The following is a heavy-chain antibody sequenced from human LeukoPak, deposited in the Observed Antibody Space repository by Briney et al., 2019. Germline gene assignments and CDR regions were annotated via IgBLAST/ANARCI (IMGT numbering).Heavy chain of an antibody. CDR1: GDSVSSNKAI. D-gene: IGHD2-2*01. V-gene: IGHV6-1*01. Sequence: SQTLSLTCAISGDSVSSNKAIWHWIRQSPSRGLEWQGRTYYRSKWYNDDALSVKTRITINPDTSKNQFSLQLNSVTPEDTAVYYCARAPAGPYGYFEYWGQGTLVTVSS. CDR3: ARAPAGPYGYFEY. J-gene: IGHJ4*02. CDR2: TYYRSKWYN.